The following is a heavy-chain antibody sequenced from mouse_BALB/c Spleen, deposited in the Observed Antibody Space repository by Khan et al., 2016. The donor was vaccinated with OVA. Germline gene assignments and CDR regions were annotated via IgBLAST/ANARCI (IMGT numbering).Heavy chain of an antibody. CDR3: ARIQGGDFDY. CDR1: GYSITSDYA. J-gene: IGHJ2*01. D-gene: IGHD3-2*02. CDR2: ISYSGNT. V-gene: IGHV3-2*02. Sequence: EVKLLESGPGLAKPSQSLSLTCTVTGYSITSDYAWNWIRQFPGNQLEWMGYISYSGNTKYNPSLKSRISITRDTSKNQFFLQLNFVTIEDTATYYCARIQGGDFDYWGQGTTLTVSS.